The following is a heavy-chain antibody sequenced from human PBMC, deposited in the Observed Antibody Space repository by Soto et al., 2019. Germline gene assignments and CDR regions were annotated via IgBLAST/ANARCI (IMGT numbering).Heavy chain of an antibody. J-gene: IGHJ5*02. CDR1: GGSISSGGYS. Sequence: QLQLQESGSGLVKPSQTLSLTCAVSGGSISSGGYSWSWIRQPPGKGLEWIGYIYHSGSTYYNSSLKRGAPIAVARSRHQFSLKLSSVTAADTAVYYCARIPSPWGQGTLVTVSS. V-gene: IGHV4-30-2*01. CDR3: ARIPSP. D-gene: IGHD2-21*01. CDR2: IYHSGST.